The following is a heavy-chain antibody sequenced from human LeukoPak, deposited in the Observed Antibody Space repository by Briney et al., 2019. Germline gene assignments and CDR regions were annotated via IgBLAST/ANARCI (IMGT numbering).Heavy chain of an antibody. J-gene: IGHJ5*02. CDR3: ARTYYDFWSGPNWFDP. D-gene: IGHD3-3*01. V-gene: IGHV4-59*01. Sequence: PSETLSLTCTVSGGSISSYYWSWIRQPPGKGLEWIGYIYYSGSTNYNPSLKSRVTMSVDTSKNQFSLKLSSVTAADTAVYYCARTYYDFWSGPNWFDPWGRGTLVTVSS. CDR1: GGSISSYY. CDR2: IYYSGST.